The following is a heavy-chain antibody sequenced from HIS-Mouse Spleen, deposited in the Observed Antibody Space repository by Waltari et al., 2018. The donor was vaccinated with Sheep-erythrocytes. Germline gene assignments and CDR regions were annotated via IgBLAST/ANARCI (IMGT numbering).Heavy chain of an antibody. CDR3: ARGMTNP. V-gene: IGHV4-34*01. J-gene: IGHJ5*02. CDR2: INHSGRT. CDR1: GGSFSGYY. Sequence: QVQLQQWGAGLLKPSETLSLTCAVYGGSFSGYYWSWIRQPPGKGLEWIGEINHSGRTNYNPSLKSRVTISVDTSKNQFSLKLSSVTTADTAVYYCARGMTNPWGQGTLVTVSS. D-gene: IGHD4-17*01.